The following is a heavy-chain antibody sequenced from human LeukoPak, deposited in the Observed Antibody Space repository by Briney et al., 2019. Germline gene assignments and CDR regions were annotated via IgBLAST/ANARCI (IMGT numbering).Heavy chain of an antibody. J-gene: IGHJ5*02. CDR2: IYYSGST. Sequence: SETLSLTCTVSGGSISSYYWSWIRQPPGKGLEWIGYIYYSGSTNYNPSLKSRVTMSVDTSKNQFSLKLSSVTAADTAVYYCARDREAVGAPLRGWFDPWGQGTLVTVSS. D-gene: IGHD1-26*01. V-gene: IGHV4-59*12. CDR1: GGSISSYY. CDR3: ARDREAVGAPLRGWFDP.